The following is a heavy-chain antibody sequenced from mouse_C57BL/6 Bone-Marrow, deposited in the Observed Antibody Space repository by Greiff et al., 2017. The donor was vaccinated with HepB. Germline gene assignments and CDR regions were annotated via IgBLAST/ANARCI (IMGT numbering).Heavy chain of an antibody. CDR3: ARDRFDYYFDY. CDR2: INTGGTYT. V-gene: IGHV5-6*02. D-gene: IGHD2-14*01. J-gene: IGHJ2*01. CDR1: GFTFSTSG. Sequence: DVMLVESGGDLVKPGGSLKLSCVASGFTFSTSGMSWVRQTPDKRLEWVATINTGGTYTYYLDSVKGRFTISKDTARSTLFLQMSSLKSEDTGIYDCARDRFDYYFDYWGQGTTLTVSS.